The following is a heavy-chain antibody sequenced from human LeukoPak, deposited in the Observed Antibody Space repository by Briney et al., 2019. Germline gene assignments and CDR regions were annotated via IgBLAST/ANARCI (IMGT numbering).Heavy chain of an antibody. CDR2: IIPILGTA. CDR3: AEGLTGLYYFDY. J-gene: IGHJ4*02. V-gene: IGHV1-69*08. CDR1: GGTFSSYT. Sequence: SVKVSCKASGGTFSSYTISWVRQAPGQGLEWMGRIIPILGTANYAQKFQGRVTITADKSTSTAYMEPSSLRSEDTAVYYCAEGLTGLYYFDYWGQGTLVTVSS. D-gene: IGHD1-20*01.